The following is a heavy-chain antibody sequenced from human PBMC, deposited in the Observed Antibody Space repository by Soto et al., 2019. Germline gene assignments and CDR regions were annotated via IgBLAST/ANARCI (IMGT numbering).Heavy chain of an antibody. Sequence: KTSETLSLTCAVSGGSISSSNWWSWVRQPPGKGLEWIGEIYHSGSTNYNPSLKSRVTISVDKSKNQFSLKLSSVTAADTAVYYCARDRPLRYFDWAPKAYYFDYWGQGTLVTVSS. CDR3: ARDRPLRYFDWAPKAYYFDY. V-gene: IGHV4-4*02. J-gene: IGHJ4*02. CDR2: IYHSGST. D-gene: IGHD3-9*01. CDR1: GGSISSSNW.